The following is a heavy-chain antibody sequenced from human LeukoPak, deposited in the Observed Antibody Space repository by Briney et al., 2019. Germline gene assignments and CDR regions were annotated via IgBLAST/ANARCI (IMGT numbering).Heavy chain of an antibody. V-gene: IGHV3-23*01. Sequence: GGSLRLSCAASGFTFSSYAMSWVRQAPGKGLEWVSAISGSGGSTYYADSVKGRFTISRDNSKNTLYLQMNSLRAEDTAVYYCAKYIGYCSGGSCAKDYYYYYMDVWGKETTVTVSS. D-gene: IGHD2-15*01. CDR1: GFTFSSYA. CDR3: AKYIGYCSGGSCAKDYYYYYMDV. CDR2: ISGSGGST. J-gene: IGHJ6*03.